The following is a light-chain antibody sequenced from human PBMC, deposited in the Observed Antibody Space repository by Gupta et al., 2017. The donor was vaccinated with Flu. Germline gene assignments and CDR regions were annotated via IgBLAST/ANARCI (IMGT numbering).Light chain of an antibody. CDR2: EDN. CDR1: SGSIASNY. Sequence: KFMLTQPHSVSESPGKTVTISCTRSSGSIASNYVQWYQQRPGSAPTTVIYEDNQRSSGAPDRFSGSIDSSSNSASLIISGLKTEDEADYYCQSYDSTNRVFGGGTKLTVL. J-gene: IGLJ3*02. CDR3: QSYDSTNRV. V-gene: IGLV6-57*03.